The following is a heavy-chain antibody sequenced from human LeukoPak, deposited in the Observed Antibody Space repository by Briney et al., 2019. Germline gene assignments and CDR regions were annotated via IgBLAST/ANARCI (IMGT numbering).Heavy chain of an antibody. CDR2: ISTSSGDT. J-gene: IGHJ4*02. CDR1: GYSFVLYG. Sequence: ASVKVSCKASGYSFVLYGISWVRQAPGQGPEWMGWISTSSGDTKYAEKFRGRVTMTTDTPSSTAYMELRSLRSDDTAVYYCARGQTNGYWGQGTLVTVSS. V-gene: IGHV1-18*01. CDR3: ARGQTNGY.